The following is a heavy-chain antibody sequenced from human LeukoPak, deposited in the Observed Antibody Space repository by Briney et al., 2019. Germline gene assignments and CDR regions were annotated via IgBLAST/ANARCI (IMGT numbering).Heavy chain of an antibody. J-gene: IGHJ5*01. CDR1: GGSISSYY. CDR2: IYYSGST. V-gene: IGHV4-59*08. Sequence: SETLSLTCTVSGGSISSYYWSWIRQPPGKGLEWIGYIYYSGSTNYNPSLKSRVTISVDTSKNQFSLKLNSVTAADSGVYYCARFNPESDFWGHGTRVTVSS. CDR3: ARFNPESDF.